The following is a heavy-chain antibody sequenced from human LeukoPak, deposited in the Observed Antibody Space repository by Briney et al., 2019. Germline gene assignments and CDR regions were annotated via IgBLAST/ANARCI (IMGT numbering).Heavy chain of an antibody. V-gene: IGHV3-7*01. CDR1: GFSFSNYW. Sequence: GGSLRLSCAGSGFSFSNYWMAWVRQAPGKGPEWVANMKQDGSARHYADSVKGRFTISRDNAQNSVYLQMNSLRAEDTAVYYCARDVVGSLDYWALGTLVTVSS. CDR3: ARDVVGSLDY. CDR2: MKQDGSAR. D-gene: IGHD2-15*01. J-gene: IGHJ4*02.